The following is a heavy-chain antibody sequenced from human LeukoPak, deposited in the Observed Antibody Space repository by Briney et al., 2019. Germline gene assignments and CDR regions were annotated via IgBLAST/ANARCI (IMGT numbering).Heavy chain of an antibody. J-gene: IGHJ4*02. D-gene: IGHD3-3*01. CDR2: IWYDGSNK. CDR1: GFTFSSYW. V-gene: IGHV3-33*08. CDR3: ARPYDFWSGYFDY. Sequence: GGSLRLSCAASGFTFSSYWMHWVRQAPGKGLEWVAVIWYDGSNKYYADSVKGRFTISRDNSKNTLYLQMNSLRAEDTAVYYCARPYDFWSGYFDYWGQGTLVTVSS.